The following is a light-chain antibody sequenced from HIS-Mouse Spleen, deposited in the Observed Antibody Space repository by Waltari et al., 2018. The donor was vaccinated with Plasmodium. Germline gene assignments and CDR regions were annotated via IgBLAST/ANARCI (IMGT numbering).Light chain of an antibody. CDR3: QVWDSSSDHVV. Sequence: SYVLTQPPSVSVAPGQTARITRGGERMGSKSVQWYKRKPGQAPVLVVYDDSDRPSGIPERFSGSNSGNTATLTISRVEAGDEADYYCQVWDSSSDHVVFGGGTKLTVL. CDR2: DDS. V-gene: IGLV3-21*02. CDR1: RMGSKS. J-gene: IGLJ2*01.